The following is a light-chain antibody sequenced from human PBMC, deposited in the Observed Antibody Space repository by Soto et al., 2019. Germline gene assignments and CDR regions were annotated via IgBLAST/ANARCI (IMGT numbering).Light chain of an antibody. V-gene: IGKV1-39*01. Sequence: DVQLTQSPSSLSAAVGDRVTITCRASQSIRTYLNWYQQRPGKAPKLLIYAASTLHSGVPSRFSGSRSGTEFTLTISSLQPEDYSTYYCQQRFSTSTVTFGGGTRVEI. CDR2: AAS. CDR3: QQRFSTSTVT. CDR1: QSIRTY. J-gene: IGKJ4*01.